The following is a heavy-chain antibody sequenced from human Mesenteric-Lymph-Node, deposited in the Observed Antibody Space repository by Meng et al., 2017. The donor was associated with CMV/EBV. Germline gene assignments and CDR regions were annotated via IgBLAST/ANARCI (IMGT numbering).Heavy chain of an antibody. J-gene: IGHJ3*02. V-gene: IGHV1-46*01. CDR3: ARRFIGDWSDSSGSSNDAFDI. CDR2: INRSGGST. CDR1: GFTFTSYY. Sequence: GESLKISCAASGFTFTSYYMHWVRQAPGQGLEWTGIINRSGGSTSYAQKFQGRVTMTRDKSTSTVYLELSSLRSEDTAVYYCARRFIGDWSDSSGSSNDAFDIWGQGTMVTVSS. D-gene: IGHD3-22*01.